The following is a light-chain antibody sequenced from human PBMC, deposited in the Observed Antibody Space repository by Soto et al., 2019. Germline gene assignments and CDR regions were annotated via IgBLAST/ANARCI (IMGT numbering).Light chain of an antibody. J-gene: IGKJ1*01. CDR3: LQDYNYPGT. Sequence: AIPMTQSPSSLSASVGDRVTITCRASQGIRNDLGWYQQKPGKAPKLLIYAASSLQSGVTSRFSGSGSGTDFTLTISSLQPEDFATYYCLQDYNYPGTFGQGTKVEIK. CDR2: AAS. V-gene: IGKV1-6*01. CDR1: QGIRND.